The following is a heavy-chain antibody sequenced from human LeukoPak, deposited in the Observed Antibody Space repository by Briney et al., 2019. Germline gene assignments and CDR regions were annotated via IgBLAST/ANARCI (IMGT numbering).Heavy chain of an antibody. Sequence: PGGSLRLSCAASGFTFSRYWMSWVRQAPGKGLEWVANIKEDGSEKYYVDSVRGRFTISRDNAKNSLYLRMNSLRAEDTAVYYCAMYNYGNPSAPYFFDYWGQGTLVTVSS. J-gene: IGHJ4*02. CDR1: GFTFSRYW. CDR3: AMYNYGNPSAPYFFDY. CDR2: IKEDGSEK. D-gene: IGHD5-18*01. V-gene: IGHV3-7*03.